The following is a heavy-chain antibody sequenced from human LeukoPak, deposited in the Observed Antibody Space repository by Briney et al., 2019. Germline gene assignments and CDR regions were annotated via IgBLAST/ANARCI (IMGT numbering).Heavy chain of an antibody. CDR2: INHSGST. J-gene: IGHJ5*02. Sequence: SETLSLTCAVYGGSFSGYYWSWIRQPPGKGLEWIGEINHSGSTNYNPSLKSRVTISVDTSKNQFSLKLSSVTAADTAVYYCASAYDFWSGSPFWFDPWGQGTLVTVSS. CDR1: GGSFSGYY. CDR3: ASAYDFWSGSPFWFDP. V-gene: IGHV4-34*01. D-gene: IGHD3-3*01.